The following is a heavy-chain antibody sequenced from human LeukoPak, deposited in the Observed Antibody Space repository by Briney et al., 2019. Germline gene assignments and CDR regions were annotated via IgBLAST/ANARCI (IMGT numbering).Heavy chain of an antibody. CDR1: GFTFSSYW. CDR2: IKQDGSEK. CDR3: ARDGSYDFWSGYSTPGNWFDP. V-gene: IGHV3-7*03. D-gene: IGHD3-3*01. Sequence: PGGSLRLSCAASGFTFSSYWMSWVRQAPGKGLEWVANIKQDGSEKYYVDSVKGRFTISRDNAKNSLYLQMNSLRAEDTAVYYCARDGSYDFWSGYSTPGNWFDPWGQGTLVTVSS. J-gene: IGHJ5*02.